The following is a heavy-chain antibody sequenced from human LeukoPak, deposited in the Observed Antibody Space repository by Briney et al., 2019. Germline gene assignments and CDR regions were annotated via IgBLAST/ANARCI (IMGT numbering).Heavy chain of an antibody. Sequence: ASVKLSCKASGYTFTSYYIHWVRQAPGQGLEWMGIINPSSGSTNYAQKFQGRVTMTRDTSTSTVYMDLTRLRSEDTAVYYCARVRSSGYYYKAFDIWGQGTMVTVSS. CDR1: GYTFTSYY. CDR2: INPSSGST. CDR3: ARVRSSGYYYKAFDI. V-gene: IGHV1-46*01. J-gene: IGHJ3*02. D-gene: IGHD3-22*01.